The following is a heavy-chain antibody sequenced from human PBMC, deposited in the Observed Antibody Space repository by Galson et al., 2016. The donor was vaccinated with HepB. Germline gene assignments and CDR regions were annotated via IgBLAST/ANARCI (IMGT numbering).Heavy chain of an antibody. CDR2: ISLSGSYT. J-gene: IGHJ5*01. Sequence: SLRLSCAASGFIFRDYNMTWIRQAPGKGLEWVSYISLSGSYTNYAGSVKGRLTISRDNAKNSLYLQMSSLRTEDTAVYYCARGKDWFDSWGQGTLVTVSS. CDR1: GFIFRDYN. CDR3: ARGKDWFDS. V-gene: IGHV3-11*06.